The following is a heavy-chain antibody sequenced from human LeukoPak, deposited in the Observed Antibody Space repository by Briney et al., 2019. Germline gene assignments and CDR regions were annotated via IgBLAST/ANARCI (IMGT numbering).Heavy chain of an antibody. CDR2: IYSGGST. CDR1: GFTVSSNY. D-gene: IGHD1-1*01. Sequence: GGSLRLSCAASGFTVSSNYMSWVRQAPGKGPEWVSVIYSGGSTYYADSVKGRFTISRDNSKNTLYLQMNSLRAEDTAVYYCAKDRRNVYMDVWGKGTTVTVSS. CDR3: AKDRRNVYMDV. V-gene: IGHV3-53*01. J-gene: IGHJ6*03.